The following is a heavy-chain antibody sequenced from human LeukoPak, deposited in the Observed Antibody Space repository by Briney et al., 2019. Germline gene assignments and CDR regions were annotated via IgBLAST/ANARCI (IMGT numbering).Heavy chain of an antibody. Sequence: GESLKISCKDSGYSFTTYWIGWVRQMPGKGLEWMGIIYPGDSDTRYSPSFQGQVTISADKSISTAYLQWCSLKASDTAMYYCATLLSVAGRGDYFDYWGQGTLVTVSS. J-gene: IGHJ4*02. D-gene: IGHD6-19*01. V-gene: IGHV5-51*01. CDR3: ATLLSVAGRGDYFDY. CDR1: GYSFTTYW. CDR2: IYPGDSDT.